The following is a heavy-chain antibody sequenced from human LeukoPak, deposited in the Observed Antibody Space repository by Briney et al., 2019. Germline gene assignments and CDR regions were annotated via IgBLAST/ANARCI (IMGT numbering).Heavy chain of an antibody. Sequence: PSETLSLTCAVYGGSFSGYYWSWIRQPPGKGLEWIGEIDHSGSTNYNPSLKSRVTISVDTSKNQFSLKLSSVTAADTAVYYCARVTQYRLLFWFDPWGQGTLVTVSS. J-gene: IGHJ5*02. CDR2: IDHSGST. D-gene: IGHD2-21*01. V-gene: IGHV4-34*01. CDR3: ARVTQYRLLFWFDP. CDR1: GGSFSGYY.